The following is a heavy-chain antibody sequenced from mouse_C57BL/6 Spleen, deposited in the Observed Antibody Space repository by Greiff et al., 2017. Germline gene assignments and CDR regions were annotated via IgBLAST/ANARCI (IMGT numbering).Heavy chain of an antibody. J-gene: IGHJ2*01. D-gene: IGHD2-4*01. V-gene: IGHV1-55*01. CDR2: IYPGSGST. CDR1: GYTFTSYW. CDR3: ARGGLRLTSYYFDY. Sequence: QVQLQQPGAELVKPGASVKMSCKASGYTFTSYWITWVKQRPGQGLEWIGDIYPGSGSTNYNEKFKSKATLTVDTSSSTAYMQLSSLTSEDSAVYYCARGGLRLTSYYFDYWGQGTTLTVSS.